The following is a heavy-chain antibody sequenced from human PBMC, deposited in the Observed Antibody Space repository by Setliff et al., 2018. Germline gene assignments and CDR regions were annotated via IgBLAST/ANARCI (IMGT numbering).Heavy chain of an antibody. D-gene: IGHD3-22*01. V-gene: IGHV4-59*01. CDR1: GGSISSYY. Sequence: SETLSLTCTVSGGSISSYYWSWIRQPPGKGLEWIGYIYYSGSTNYNPSLKSRVTISVDTSKNQFSLKLSSVTAADTAVYYCAGGTFDTSGYFPYPIGYWGQGTLVTVSS. CDR2: IYYSGST. CDR3: AGGTFDTSGYFPYPIGY. J-gene: IGHJ4*02.